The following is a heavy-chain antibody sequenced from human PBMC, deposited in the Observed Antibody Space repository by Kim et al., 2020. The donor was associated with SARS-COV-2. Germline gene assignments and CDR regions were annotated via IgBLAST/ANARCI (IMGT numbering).Heavy chain of an antibody. J-gene: IGHJ4*02. V-gene: IGHV3-23*01. D-gene: IGHD1-26*01. CDR2: ISRSGDTT. CDR1: GFYFTSFV. CDR3: AREDGGVELTSAYY. Sequence: GGSLRLSCAASGFYFTSFVMTWVRQAPGKGLEWVSTISRSGDTTYYTDSVKGRFTISRDNSKNVLYLQMNSLRAEDTAIYYCAREDGGVELTSAYYWGQGYLVTVSP.